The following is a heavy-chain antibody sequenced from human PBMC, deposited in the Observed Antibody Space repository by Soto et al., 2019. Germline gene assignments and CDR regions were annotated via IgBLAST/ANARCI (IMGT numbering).Heavy chain of an antibody. CDR2: IYYSGST. D-gene: IGHD3-22*01. Sequence: SETLSLTCTVSGGSISSGGYYWSWIRQHPGKGLEWIGYIYYSGSTYYNPSLKSRVTISVDTSKNQFSLKLSSVTAADTAVYYCAREYSSGYYSRMGIDYWGQRTLVSVSS. V-gene: IGHV4-31*03. J-gene: IGHJ4*02. CDR3: AREYSSGYYSRMGIDY. CDR1: GGSISSGGYY.